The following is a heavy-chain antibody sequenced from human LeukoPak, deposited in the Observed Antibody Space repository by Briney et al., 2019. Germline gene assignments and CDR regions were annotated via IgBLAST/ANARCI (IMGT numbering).Heavy chain of an antibody. D-gene: IGHD2-21*02. V-gene: IGHV3-7*01. CDR3: ARYCGGDCYGMDV. CDR1: GFTVDSNY. J-gene: IGHJ6*02. CDR2: IKQDGSEK. Sequence: QAGGSLRLSCAASGFTVDSNYLSWVRQAPGKGLEWVANIKQDGSEKDYVDSVKGRFTISRDNAKNSLYLQMNSLRAEDTAVYYCARYCGGDCYGMDVWGQGTTVTVSS.